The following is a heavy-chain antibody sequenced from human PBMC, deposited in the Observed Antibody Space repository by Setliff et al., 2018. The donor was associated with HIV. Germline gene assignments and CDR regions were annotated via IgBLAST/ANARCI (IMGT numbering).Heavy chain of an antibody. V-gene: IGHV3-23*01. CDR2: IDPSGSRT. J-gene: IGHJ4*02. Sequence: GGSLRLSCAASGFTFSSFAMSWVXQVPGKGLECVSAIDPSGSRTYYIDSVQGRFTISRDXSKNTLYLQLDSLRPEDTAVYYCASARIPTGGTSTSFDYWGQGTLVTVSS. CDR1: GFTFSSFA. D-gene: IGHD1-1*01. CDR3: ASARIPTGGTSTSFDY.